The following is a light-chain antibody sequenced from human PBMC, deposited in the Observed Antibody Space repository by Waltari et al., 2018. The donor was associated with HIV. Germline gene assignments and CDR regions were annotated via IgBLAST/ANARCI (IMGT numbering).Light chain of an antibody. CDR1: ARDIATYES. V-gene: IGLV2-14*01. Sequence: QSALTQPASVSGSPGQSITISCTGPARDIATYESVSWYQQHPGPAPDLILYEVIYRPSGISSRFSGSKSGNTAALTISGLQAEDEADYFCCSYTTRRFVSFGGGTKLTVL. CDR2: EVI. J-gene: IGLJ2*01. CDR3: CSYTTRRFVS.